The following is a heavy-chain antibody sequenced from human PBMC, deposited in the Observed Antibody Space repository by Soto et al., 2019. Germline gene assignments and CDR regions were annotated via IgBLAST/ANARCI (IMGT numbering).Heavy chain of an antibody. D-gene: IGHD2-15*01. J-gene: IGHJ3*02. CDR1: GFTFSSYW. CDR2: INSDGSST. V-gene: IGHV3-74*01. CDR3: AIESQEGWYSAGAFDI. Sequence: EVQLVESGGGLVQPGGSLRLSCAASGFTFSSYWMHWVRQAPGKRLVWVSRINSDGSSTSYADSVKGRFTISSANAKNTPYLHMNSLRAADTVGYYCAIESQEGWYSAGAFDILGQWTMVNVSS.